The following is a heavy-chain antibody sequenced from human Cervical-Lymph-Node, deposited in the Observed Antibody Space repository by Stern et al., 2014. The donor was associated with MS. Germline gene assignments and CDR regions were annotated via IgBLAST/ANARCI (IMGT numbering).Heavy chain of an antibody. V-gene: IGHV3-7*03. Sequence: EVQLVESGGGLVQPGGSLRLSCAASGFTFSSLWMNWVRQAPGKGLEWVANIKQDGSETHYVDSVKGRFTISRDNAKNSVYLQMNSLRAEDTAMYYCARGGYSYAFGVDSWGQGTLLTVSS. CDR1: GFTFSSLW. J-gene: IGHJ4*02. D-gene: IGHD5-18*01. CDR3: ARGGYSYAFGVDS. CDR2: IKQDGSET.